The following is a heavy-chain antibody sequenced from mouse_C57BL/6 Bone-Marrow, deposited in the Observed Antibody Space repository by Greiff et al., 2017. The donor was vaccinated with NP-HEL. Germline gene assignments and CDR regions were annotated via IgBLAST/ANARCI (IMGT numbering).Heavy chain of an antibody. D-gene: IGHD1-1*01. CDR1: GFTFTDYY. V-gene: IGHV7-3*01. CDR3: ARSLHYYGSPSYWYFDV. CDR2: IRNKANGYTT. Sequence: DVQLVESGGGLVQPGGSLSLSCAASGFTFTDYYMSWVRQPPGKALEWLGFIRNKANGYTTEYSASVKGRFTISRDNSQSILYLQMNALRAEDSATYYCARSLHYYGSPSYWYFDVWGTGTTVTVSS. J-gene: IGHJ1*03.